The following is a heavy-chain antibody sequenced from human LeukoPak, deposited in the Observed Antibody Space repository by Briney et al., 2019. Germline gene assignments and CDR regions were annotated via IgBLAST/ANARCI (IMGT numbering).Heavy chain of an antibody. J-gene: IGHJ4*02. V-gene: IGHV3-11*01. CDR1: GFTFSDYY. CDR2: ISSSGSTI. D-gene: IGHD6-19*01. Sequence: GGSLRLSCAASGFTFSDYYMSWIRQAPGKGLEWVSYISSSGSTIYYADSVKGRFTISRDNAKNSLYLQMNSLRAGDTALYYCAKDIGQWLVPLFDYWGQGTPVTVSS. CDR3: AKDIGQWLVPLFDY.